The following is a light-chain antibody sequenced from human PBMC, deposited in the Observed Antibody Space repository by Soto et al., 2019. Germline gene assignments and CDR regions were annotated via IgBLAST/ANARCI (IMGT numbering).Light chain of an antibody. Sequence: EVVLTQSPATLSLSPGERATLSCRASQSISSYLAWYQQKPGQAPRLLIHDTSTRATGVPDTFSGSRSGTEFTLSISSLEPEDSAMYYCQQRFSWPPTFGGGTHVEIK. V-gene: IGKV3-11*01. CDR1: QSISSY. CDR2: DTS. CDR3: QQRFSWPPT. J-gene: IGKJ4*01.